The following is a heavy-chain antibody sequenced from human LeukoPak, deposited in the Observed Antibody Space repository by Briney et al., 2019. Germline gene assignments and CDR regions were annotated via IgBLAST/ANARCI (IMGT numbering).Heavy chain of an antibody. CDR3: ARETHSFDY. Sequence: GGSLRLSCAASGFTFSSYAMSWVRQAPGKGLEWVSVISGSSSTTYYADSVKGRFTISRDNSKNTLCLQMNSLRAEDTAVYYCARETHSFDYWGQGTLVTVSS. V-gene: IGHV3-23*01. J-gene: IGHJ4*02. CDR2: ISGSSSTT. CDR1: GFTFSSYA.